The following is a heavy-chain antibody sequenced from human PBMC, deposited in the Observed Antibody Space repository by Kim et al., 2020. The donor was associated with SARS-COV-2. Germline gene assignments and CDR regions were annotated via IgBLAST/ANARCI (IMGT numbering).Heavy chain of an antibody. J-gene: IGHJ4*02. CDR1: GGSFSGYY. D-gene: IGHD5-18*01. CDR3: ARVDTAFSGFDY. Sequence: SETLSLTCAVYGGSFSGYYWSWIRQPPGKGLEWIGEINHSGSTNYNPSLKSRVTISVDTSKNQFSLKLSSVTAADTAVYYCARVDTAFSGFDYWGQGTLVTVSS. CDR2: INHSGST. V-gene: IGHV4-34*01.